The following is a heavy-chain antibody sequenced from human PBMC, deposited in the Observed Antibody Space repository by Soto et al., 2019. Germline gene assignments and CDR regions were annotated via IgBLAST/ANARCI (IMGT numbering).Heavy chain of an antibody. CDR1: GFTFSSYG. V-gene: IGHV3-30*18. J-gene: IGHJ6*02. CDR3: AKATGDSSGWYYYYYYGMDV. Sequence: GGSLRLSCAASGFTFSSYGMHWVRQAPGKGLEWVAVISYDGSNKYYADYVKGRFTISRDNSNNTLYLQMNSLRAEDTAVYYRAKATGDSSGWYYYYYYGMDVWGQGTTVTVSS. CDR2: ISYDGSNK. D-gene: IGHD6-19*01.